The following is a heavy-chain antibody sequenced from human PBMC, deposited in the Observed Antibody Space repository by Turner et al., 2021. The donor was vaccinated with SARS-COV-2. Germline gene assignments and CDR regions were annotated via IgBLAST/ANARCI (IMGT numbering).Heavy chain of an antibody. D-gene: IGHD2-15*01. CDR1: NW. Sequence: NWWSWVRQPPGRGLEWIGEIYHSGNTNYNPSLKSRVTISVDKSKNHFSLKLSSVTAADTAVYYCARSYCSGGICSNFDYWGQGTLVTVSS. CDR2: IYHSGNT. V-gene: IGHV4-4*02. J-gene: IGHJ4*02. CDR3: ARSYCSGGICSNFDY.